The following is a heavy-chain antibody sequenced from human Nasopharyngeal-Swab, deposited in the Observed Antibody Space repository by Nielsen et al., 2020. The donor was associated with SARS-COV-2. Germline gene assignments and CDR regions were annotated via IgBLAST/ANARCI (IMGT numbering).Heavy chain of an antibody. CDR1: GASISSYF. D-gene: IGHD1-26*01. CDR3: ARGELLNSYYYYYMDV. J-gene: IGHJ6*03. CDR2: IHYSGSA. V-gene: IGHV4-59*08. Sequence: SETLSLTCTVSGASISSYFWSWIRQSPGKGLEWIGYIHYSGSAKYSPSLKSRVTISVDTSKNQFSLKLSSVTAADTAVYYCARGELLNSYYYYYMDVWGKGTTVTVSS.